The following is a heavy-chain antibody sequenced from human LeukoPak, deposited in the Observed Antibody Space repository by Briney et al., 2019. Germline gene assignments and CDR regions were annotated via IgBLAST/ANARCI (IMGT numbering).Heavy chain of an antibody. J-gene: IGHJ4*02. D-gene: IGHD3-16*02. Sequence: ASETLSLTCAVYGGSFSGYYWSWIRQSPGKGLEWIGEINHSGSTNYNPSLKSRVTISVDTSKSQFSLKLSSVTAADTAVYYCARGHYVWGSYRYTCFDYWGQGTLVTVSS. CDR1: GGSFSGYY. CDR3: ARGHYVWGSYRYTCFDY. CDR2: INHSGST. V-gene: IGHV4-34*01.